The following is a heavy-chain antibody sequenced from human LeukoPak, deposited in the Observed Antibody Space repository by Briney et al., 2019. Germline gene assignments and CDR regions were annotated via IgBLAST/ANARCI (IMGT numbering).Heavy chain of an antibody. CDR3: AAIESRDNY. V-gene: IGHV4-39*01. J-gene: IGHJ4*02. CDR2: IFYSGSA. Sequence: SETLSLTCIVSGDSISSTSYYWAWIRQPPGKGLEWIGMIFYSGSAYYTPSLRGRVTLSVDTSRNQFSLNLISVTAADTAVYYCAAIESRDNYWGQGTQVTVSS. D-gene: IGHD2-15*01. CDR1: GDSISSTSYY.